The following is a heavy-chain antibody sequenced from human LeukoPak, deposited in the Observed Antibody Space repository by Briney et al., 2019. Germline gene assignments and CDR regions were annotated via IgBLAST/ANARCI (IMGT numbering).Heavy chain of an antibody. CDR1: GFTFSDYY. V-gene: IGHV3-11*01. CDR2: ISSSGSTI. J-gene: IGHJ4*02. D-gene: IGHD5-12*01. Sequence: KAGGSLRLSCAASGFTFSDYYMSWIRQAPGKGLEWVSYISSSGSTIYYADSVKGRFTISRDNAKNSLYLQMNSLRAEDTAVYYCARDYGPQIVAHDYWGQGTLVTVSS. CDR3: ARDYGPQIVAHDY.